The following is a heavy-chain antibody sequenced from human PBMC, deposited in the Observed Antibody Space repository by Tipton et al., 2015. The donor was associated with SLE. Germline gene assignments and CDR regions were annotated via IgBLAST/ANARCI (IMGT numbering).Heavy chain of an antibody. CDR2: IYYSGST. CDR1: GGSISSYY. CDR3: ARQRGIIAVAAKGDYYYMDV. Sequence: TLSLTCTVSGGSISSYYWSWIRQPAGKGLEWIGSIYYSGSTYYNPSLKSRVTISVDTSKNQFSLKLSSVTAADTAVYYCARQRGIIAVAAKGDYYYMDVWGKGTTVTVSS. V-gene: IGHV4-59*05. J-gene: IGHJ6*03. D-gene: IGHD6-19*01.